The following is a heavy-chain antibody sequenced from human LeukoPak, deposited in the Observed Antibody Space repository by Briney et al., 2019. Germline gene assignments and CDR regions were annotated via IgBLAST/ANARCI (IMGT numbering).Heavy chain of an antibody. CDR2: IYYSGST. D-gene: IGHD5-24*01. V-gene: IGHV4-39*01. CDR1: GGSISSSSYY. CDR3: ARRRDGYNVIDY. Sequence: SETLSLTCTVSGGSISSSSYYWGWIRQPPGKGLEWIGSIYYSGSTYYNPSLKSRVTISVDTSKNQFSLKLNSVTAADTAVYYCARRRDGYNVIDYWGQGTLVTVSS. J-gene: IGHJ4*02.